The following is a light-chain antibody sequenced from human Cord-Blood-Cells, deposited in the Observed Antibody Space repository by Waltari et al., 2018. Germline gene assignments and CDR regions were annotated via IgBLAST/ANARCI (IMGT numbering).Light chain of an antibody. J-gene: IGLJ2*01. CDR2: DVS. V-gene: IGLV2-14*01. CDR3: SSYTSSSTLVV. CDR1: SRDVGGYNF. Sequence: QSALTPPASVSGSPGQSITISRPGTSRDVGGYNFVSRYQQHPGKAPKLMIYDVSNRPSGVSNRFSGSKSGNTASLTISGLQAEDEADYYCSSYTSSSTLVVFGGGTKLTVL.